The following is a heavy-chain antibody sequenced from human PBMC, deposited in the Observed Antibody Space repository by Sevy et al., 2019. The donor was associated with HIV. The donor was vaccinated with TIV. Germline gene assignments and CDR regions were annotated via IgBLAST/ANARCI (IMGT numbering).Heavy chain of an antibody. CDR3: ASETDY. Sequence: GGSLRLSCVASGFTFSSYAMHWVRQAPGKGLEWVAVISYDGSNKYYADSVKGRFTISRDNSKNTLYLQMNSLRAEDTAVYYCASETDYWGQGTLVTVSS. J-gene: IGHJ4*02. V-gene: IGHV3-30-3*01. CDR1: GFTFSSYA. CDR2: ISYDGSNK.